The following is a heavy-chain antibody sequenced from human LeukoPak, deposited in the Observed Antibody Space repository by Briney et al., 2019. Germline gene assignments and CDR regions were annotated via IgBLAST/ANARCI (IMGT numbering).Heavy chain of an antibody. J-gene: IGHJ4*02. D-gene: IGHD3-10*01. CDR1: GFTFSSYW. V-gene: IGHV3-74*01. CDR2: INSDGSST. CDR3: TTGSVLLWFGELIGSSDY. Sequence: GGSLRLSCAASGFTFSSYWMHWVRQAPGKGLVWVSRINSDGSSTSYADSVKGRFTISRDNAKNTLYLQMNSLRAEDTAVYYCTTGSVLLWFGELIGSSDYWGQGTLVTVSS.